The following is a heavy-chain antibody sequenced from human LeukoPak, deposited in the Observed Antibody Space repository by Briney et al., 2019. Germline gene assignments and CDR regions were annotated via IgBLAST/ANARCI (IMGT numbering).Heavy chain of an antibody. Sequence: PGGSLRLSCAASGFTFSSYWMSWVRQAPGKGLEWVANIKQDGSEKYYVDSVKGRFTISRDNAKNSLYLQMNSLRAEDTAVYYCASTSVDTAMGIYYFDYWGQGTLVTVSS. CDR3: ASTSVDTAMGIYYFDY. J-gene: IGHJ4*02. CDR2: IKQDGSEK. CDR1: GFTFSSYW. V-gene: IGHV3-7*01. D-gene: IGHD5-18*01.